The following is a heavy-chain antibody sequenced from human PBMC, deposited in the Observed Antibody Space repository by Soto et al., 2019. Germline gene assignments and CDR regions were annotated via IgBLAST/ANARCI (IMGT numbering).Heavy chain of an antibody. CDR1: GYTFSAYY. CDR3: ARGGTFAYDTSGYSVY. Sequence: QVHLAQSGAEVKKPGASVKVSCKTSGYTFSAYYMHWVRQAPGQGLEWMGWINPKSGDTLYAQKFQGRVTMTRDTSISTAYMELSRLRSDDTAVYYCARGGTFAYDTSGYSVYWGQGTLVTVSS. V-gene: IGHV1-2*02. J-gene: IGHJ4*02. D-gene: IGHD3-22*01. CDR2: INPKSGDT.